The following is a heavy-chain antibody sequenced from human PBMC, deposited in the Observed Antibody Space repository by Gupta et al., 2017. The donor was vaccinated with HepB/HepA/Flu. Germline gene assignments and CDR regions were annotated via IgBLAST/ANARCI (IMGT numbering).Heavy chain of an antibody. CDR3: AKGVGVPYYPRHGHQDDAFDI. V-gene: IGHV3-23*01. J-gene: IGHJ3*02. CDR2: ISGSGGST. Sequence: EVQPLESGGGLVQSGCSLRLSCAASGFTFSSYALSWVRQASGKGLEWVSAISGSGGSTYYADSVKGRFTISRDNSKNTLYLQMNSLRAEDTAVYYCAKGVGVPYYPRHGHQDDAFDIWGQGTMVTVSS. D-gene: IGHD3-10*01. CDR1: GFTFSSYA.